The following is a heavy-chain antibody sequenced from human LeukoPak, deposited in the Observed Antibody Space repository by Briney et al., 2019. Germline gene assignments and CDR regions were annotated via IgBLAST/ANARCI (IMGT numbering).Heavy chain of an antibody. Sequence: SETLSLTCTVSGGSISSSNFYWGWIRQPPGKGLEWIGSIYYSGSTYYNPSLKSRVTISVDTSKNQFSLKLSSVTAADTAVYYCARYYYDSSGYYSHWGQGTLVTVSS. D-gene: IGHD3-22*01. CDR3: ARYYYDSSGYYSH. CDR2: IYYSGST. V-gene: IGHV4-39*07. CDR1: GGSISSSNFY. J-gene: IGHJ4*02.